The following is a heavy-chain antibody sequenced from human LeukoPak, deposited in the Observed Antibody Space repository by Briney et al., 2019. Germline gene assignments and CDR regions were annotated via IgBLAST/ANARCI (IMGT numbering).Heavy chain of an antibody. D-gene: IGHD6-19*01. CDR1: GFTFSTYG. CDR3: ATDRGRNSGWNYYFDY. Sequence: QPGGSLRLSCAASGFTFSTYGMHWVRQAPGKGLEWVAVIWHDGSNKYYAESVNGRFTISRDNSKNTLYLQMNSLRAEDTAVYYCATDRGRNSGWNYYFDYWGQGTLVTVSS. CDR2: IWHDGSNK. V-gene: IGHV3-33*01. J-gene: IGHJ4*02.